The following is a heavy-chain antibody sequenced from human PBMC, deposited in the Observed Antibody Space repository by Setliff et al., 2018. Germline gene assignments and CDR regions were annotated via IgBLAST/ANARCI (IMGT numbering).Heavy chain of an antibody. CDR2: IDTSSSYI. CDR1: GFTFSTYT. J-gene: IGHJ4*02. D-gene: IGHD5-12*01. CDR3: ARVYSGYDPNHYFDY. V-gene: IGHV3-21*01. Sequence: LRLSCAASGFTFSTYTMNWVRQAPGKGLEWVSSIDTSSSYIYYADSVKGRFTISRDNAENSLYLQMNSLRAEDTAVYYCARVYSGYDPNHYFDYWGQGTLVTVSS.